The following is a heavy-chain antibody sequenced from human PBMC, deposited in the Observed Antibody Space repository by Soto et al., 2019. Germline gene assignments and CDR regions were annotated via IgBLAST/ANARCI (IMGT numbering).Heavy chain of an antibody. Sequence: SETLSLTCAVYGGSFSGYYWSWIRQPPGKGLEWIGEINHSGSTNYNPSLKSRVTISVDTSKNQFSLKLSSVTAADTAVYYCARVPGGIRFDYGGRETLATFP. CDR1: GGSFSGYY. CDR2: INHSGST. V-gene: IGHV4-34*01. J-gene: IGHJ4*02. CDR3: ARVPGGIRFDY. D-gene: IGHD6-13*01.